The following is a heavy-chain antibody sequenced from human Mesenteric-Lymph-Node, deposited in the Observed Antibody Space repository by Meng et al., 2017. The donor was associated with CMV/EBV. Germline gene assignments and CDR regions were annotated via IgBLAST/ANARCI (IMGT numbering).Heavy chain of an antibody. CDR1: GSFSGYY. Sequence: GSFSGYYWSWIRQPPGKGLEWIGEINHSGRVKYNPSLKSRVTISIDTSENQFSLKLSSVTAADAAVYYCARKEEYYYDATGASYFDFWGQGTLVTVSS. V-gene: IGHV4-34*01. J-gene: IGHJ4*02. CDR3: ARKEEYYYDATGASYFDF. CDR2: INHSGRV. D-gene: IGHD3-22*01.